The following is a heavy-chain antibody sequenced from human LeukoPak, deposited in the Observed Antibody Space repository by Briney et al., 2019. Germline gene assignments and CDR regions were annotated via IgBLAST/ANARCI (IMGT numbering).Heavy chain of an antibody. V-gene: IGHV1-8*01. CDR2: MNPNSGNT. D-gene: IGHD3-3*01. CDR3: ARAPKRITIFGVAQTKYYFDY. CDR1: GYTFTSYD. Sequence: ASVKVSRKASGYTFTSYDINWVRQATGQGLEWMGWMNPNSGNTGYAQKFQGRVTMTRNTSISTAYMELSSLRSEDTAVYYCARAPKRITIFGVAQTKYYFDYWGQGTLVTVSS. J-gene: IGHJ4*02.